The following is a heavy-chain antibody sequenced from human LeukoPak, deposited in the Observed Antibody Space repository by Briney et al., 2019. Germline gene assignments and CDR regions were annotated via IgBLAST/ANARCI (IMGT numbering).Heavy chain of an antibody. Sequence: SETLSLTCTVSGGSISSYYWSWIRQPPGKGLEWIGYIHYSGSTNYNPSLKSRVTISVDTSKNQFSLKLSSVTAADTAVYYCARTTEGYCRGRSCYSYYYYMDVWGKGTTVTVSS. D-gene: IGHD2-15*01. J-gene: IGHJ6*03. CDR1: GGSISSYY. V-gene: IGHV4-59*01. CDR3: ARTTEGYCRGRSCYSYYYYMDV. CDR2: IHYSGST.